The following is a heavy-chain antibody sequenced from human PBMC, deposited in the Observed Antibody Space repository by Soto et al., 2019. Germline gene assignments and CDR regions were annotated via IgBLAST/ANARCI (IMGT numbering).Heavy chain of an antibody. Sequence: GGSLRLSCAASGFTFSSYALHWVRQAPGKGLEWVAVISYDGSNKYYADSVKGRFTISRDNSKNTLYLQMNNLRDGDTAVYYCARILERRGYYFSGMDVWGQGTTVTVSS. D-gene: IGHD1-1*01. CDR3: ARILERRGYYFSGMDV. V-gene: IGHV3-30-3*01. CDR1: GFTFSSYA. CDR2: ISYDGSNK. J-gene: IGHJ6*02.